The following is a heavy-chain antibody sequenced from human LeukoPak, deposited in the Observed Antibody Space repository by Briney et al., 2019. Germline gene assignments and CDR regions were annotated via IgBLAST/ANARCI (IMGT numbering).Heavy chain of an antibody. CDR1: GYTFTGYY. V-gene: IGHV1-2*02. CDR2: INPNSGGT. Sequence: ASVKVSCKASGYTFTGYYMHWVRQAPGQGLEWMGWINPNSGGTNYAQKFQGRVTMTRDTSISTAYMELSRLRSDDTAVYYCARRLTMVRGVMFDPWGQGTLVTVSS. D-gene: IGHD3-10*01. J-gene: IGHJ5*02. CDR3: ARRLTMVRGVMFDP.